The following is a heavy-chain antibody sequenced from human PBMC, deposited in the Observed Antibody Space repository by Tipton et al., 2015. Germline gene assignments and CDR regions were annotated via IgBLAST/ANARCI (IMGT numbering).Heavy chain of an antibody. CDR1: GFSFSSYA. J-gene: IGHJ6*02. D-gene: IGHD2-15*01. CDR3: VKDITYCSGGSCFSGPYYYAMDV. V-gene: IGHV3-43*01. Sequence: SLRLSCVASGFSFSSYAMAWFRQAPGKGLEWVSLITWDGDSTYYADSVKGRFTISRDNSKNSLYLQMNSLRTEDTALYYCVKDITYCSGGSCFSGPYYYAMDVWGQGTTVTVSS. CDR2: ITWDGDST.